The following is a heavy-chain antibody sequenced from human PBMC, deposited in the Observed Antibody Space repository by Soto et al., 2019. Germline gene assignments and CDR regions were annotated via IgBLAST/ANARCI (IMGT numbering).Heavy chain of an antibody. Sequence: GGSRRLSCAASGFTFSSYAMSWVRQAPGKGLEWVSAISGSGGSTYYADSVKGRFTISRDNSKNTLYLQMNSLRAEDTAVYYCATHDPYYGSRSYSLSYYDYYDMGVWGKGTTVTVS. D-gene: IGHD3-10*01. V-gene: IGHV3-23*01. J-gene: IGHJ6*03. CDR2: ISGSGGST. CDR3: ATHDPYYGSRSYSLSYYDYYDMGV. CDR1: GFTFSSYA.